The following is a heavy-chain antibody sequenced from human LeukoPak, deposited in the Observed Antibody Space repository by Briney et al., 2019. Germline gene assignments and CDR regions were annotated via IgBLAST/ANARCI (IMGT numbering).Heavy chain of an antibody. CDR2: IKTKAKTYAT. Sequence: PGGSLRLSCAASGFTFSGSDIHWVRQASGKGLEWVGRIKTKAKTYATGYAASVTGRFTISRDDSKNTAYLQMNSLRTEDTAVYYCAKVQKPYCSSTTCFLDYWGQGTLVTVSS. CDR3: AKVQKPYCSSTTCFLDY. CDR1: GFTFSGSD. D-gene: IGHD2-2*01. J-gene: IGHJ4*02. V-gene: IGHV3-73*01.